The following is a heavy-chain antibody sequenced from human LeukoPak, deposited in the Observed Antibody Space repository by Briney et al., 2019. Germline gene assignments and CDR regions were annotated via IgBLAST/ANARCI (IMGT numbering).Heavy chain of an antibody. Sequence: SETLSLTCAVYGGSFSGYYWSWIRQPPGKGLEWIGEINHSGSTNYNPSLKSRVTISVDTSKNQFSLKLSSVTAADTAVYYCARDSGVSYGYFPDYWGQGTLVTVSS. J-gene: IGHJ4*02. V-gene: IGHV4-34*01. CDR2: INHSGST. D-gene: IGHD5-18*01. CDR3: ARDSGVSYGYFPDY. CDR1: GGSFSGYY.